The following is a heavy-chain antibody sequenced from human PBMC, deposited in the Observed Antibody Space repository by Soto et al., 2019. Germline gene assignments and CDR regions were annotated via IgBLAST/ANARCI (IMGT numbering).Heavy chain of an antibody. CDR1: GFTFTSSA. J-gene: IGHJ4*02. CDR3: AAVGDIVATDHFDY. CDR2: IVVGSGNT. V-gene: IGHV1-58*01. D-gene: IGHD5-12*01. Sequence: ASVNVSCKASGFTFTSSAVQWVRQARGQRLEWIGWIVVGSGNTNYAQKFQERVTITRDMSTSTAYMELSSLRSEDTAVYYCAAVGDIVATDHFDYWGQGTLVTVSS.